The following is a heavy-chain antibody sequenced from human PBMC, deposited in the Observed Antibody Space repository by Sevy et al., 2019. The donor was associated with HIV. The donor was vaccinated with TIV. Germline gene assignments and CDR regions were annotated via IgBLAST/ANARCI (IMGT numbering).Heavy chain of an antibody. CDR3: AKETTPDTAMENYYGMDV. Sequence: GGSLRLSCAASGFTFDDYAMHWVRQAPGKGLEWVSGISWNSGSIGYADSVKGRFTISRDNAKNSLYLQMNSLRAEDTALYYCAKETTPDTAMENYYGMDVWGLGTTVTVSS. CDR2: ISWNSGSI. CDR1: GFTFDDYA. V-gene: IGHV3-9*01. J-gene: IGHJ6*02. D-gene: IGHD5-18*01.